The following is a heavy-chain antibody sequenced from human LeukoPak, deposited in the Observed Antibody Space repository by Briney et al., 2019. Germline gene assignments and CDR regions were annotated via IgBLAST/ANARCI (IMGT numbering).Heavy chain of an antibody. CDR2: ITPMFGMA. V-gene: IGHV1-69*02. CDR3: AGGGRDDFNSWFDP. CDR1: GGRFTYYT. J-gene: IGHJ5*02. D-gene: IGHD5-24*01. Sequence: GASVKVSCKASGGRFTYYTITWVRQSPGQGLEWMGRITPMFGMADYAQKFHDRVTITADKPTTTAYMDLSGLRSEDTAVYYCAGGGRDDFNSWFDPWGQGTLVTVSS.